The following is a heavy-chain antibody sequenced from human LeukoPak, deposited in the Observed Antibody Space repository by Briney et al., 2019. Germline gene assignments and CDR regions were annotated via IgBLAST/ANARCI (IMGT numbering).Heavy chain of an antibody. V-gene: IGHV3-23*01. D-gene: IGHD3-9*01. CDR1: GFTFSSYW. CDR3: AKDPSLRYFDWFAYYFDY. CDR2: IRGSGGST. J-gene: IGHJ4*02. Sequence: GGSLRLSCAASGFTFSSYWMSWVRQAQGKGLEWVSAIRGSGGSTYYADSVKGRFTISRDNSKNTLYLQMNSLRAEDTAVYYCAKDPSLRYFDWFAYYFDYWGQGTLVTVSS.